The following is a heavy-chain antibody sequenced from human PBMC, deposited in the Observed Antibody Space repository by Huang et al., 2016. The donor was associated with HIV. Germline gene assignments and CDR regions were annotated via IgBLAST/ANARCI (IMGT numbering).Heavy chain of an antibody. J-gene: IGHJ4*02. CDR2: IYPRHSAT. CDR1: GYGFSSYW. D-gene: IGHD5-18*01. V-gene: IGHV5-51*01. Sequence: EVLLVQSGAELNEPGESLKISCKASGYGFSSYWIGWVRQKPGKGLEWIGSIYPRHSATNYSPSFDGQASVSADKAARAGCLQWESLQAPDTAIYCWARQVDGFRSHVDFWGQGTLVSGSS. CDR3: ARQVDGFRSHVDF.